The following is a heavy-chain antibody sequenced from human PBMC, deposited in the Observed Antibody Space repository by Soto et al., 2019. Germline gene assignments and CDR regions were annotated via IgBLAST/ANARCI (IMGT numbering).Heavy chain of an antibody. Sequence: SETLSLTCDVYGGSFSGYIWSWIRQHPGKGLEWIGYIYYSGSTYYNPSLKSRVTISVDTSKNQFSLKLTSVTAADTAVYYCARDKITGLFDYWGQGTLVTVSS. CDR3: ARDKITGLFDY. J-gene: IGHJ4*02. V-gene: IGHV4-34*01. CDR1: GGSFSGYI. CDR2: IYYSGST. D-gene: IGHD2-8*02.